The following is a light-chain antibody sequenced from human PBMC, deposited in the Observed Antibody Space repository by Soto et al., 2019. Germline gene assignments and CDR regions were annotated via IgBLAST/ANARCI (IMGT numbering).Light chain of an antibody. CDR3: QQYNSSSPAYN. V-gene: IGKV1-5*03. CDR1: ESIRNE. J-gene: IGKJ2*01. Sequence: DIQMTQPPSSLSASLGDRVTITCRPSESIRNELNWFQQRPGKAPKVLIYKSSTLEGGVPSRFSATGSGTEFTLIISRLQPEDFATYYCQQYNSSSPAYNFGQGTKVDIK. CDR2: KSS.